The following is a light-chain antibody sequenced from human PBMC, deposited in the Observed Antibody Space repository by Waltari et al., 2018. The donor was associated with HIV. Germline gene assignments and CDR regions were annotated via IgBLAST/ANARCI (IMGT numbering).Light chain of an antibody. CDR1: QSISSW. J-gene: IGKJ2*01. CDR3: QQYIDYPYT. Sequence: DIQMTQSPSTLSASVGDRVTLTCRASQSISSWLAWYQQKQGKAPNLLIYKASSLESGVPSRFSGSGSGTEFTLTISSLQPADFATYYCQQYIDYPYTFGQGTKLEIK. V-gene: IGKV1-5*03. CDR2: KAS.